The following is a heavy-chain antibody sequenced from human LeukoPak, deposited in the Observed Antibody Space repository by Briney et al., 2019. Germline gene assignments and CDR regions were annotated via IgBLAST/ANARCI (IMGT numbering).Heavy chain of an antibody. V-gene: IGHV3-33*01. CDR1: GFTFSSYG. D-gene: IGHD3-22*01. Sequence: WVLRLSCAASGFTFSSYGMHWVRQAPGKGLEWVAVIWYDGSNKYYADSVKGRFTISRDSSKNTLYLQMNSLRAEDTAVYYCAREAVSSGYRTYYFDYWGQGTLVTVSS. CDR3: AREAVSSGYRTYYFDY. J-gene: IGHJ4*02. CDR2: IWYDGSNK.